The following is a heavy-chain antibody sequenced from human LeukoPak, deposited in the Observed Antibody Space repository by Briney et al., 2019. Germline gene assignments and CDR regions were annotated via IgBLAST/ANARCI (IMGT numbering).Heavy chain of an antibody. D-gene: IGHD5-24*01. CDR1: GYTFTSYY. Sequence: ASVKVSCKASGYTFTSYYIHWVRQAPGQGLEWMGVINPSGFSTTYAQKFQGRVTMTRDTHTSTVYMQLTSLRSEDTAVYYFGSVNSDGYRIDYWGQGTLVTVSS. J-gene: IGHJ4*02. V-gene: IGHV1-46*01. CDR2: INPSGFST. CDR3: GSVNSDGYRIDY.